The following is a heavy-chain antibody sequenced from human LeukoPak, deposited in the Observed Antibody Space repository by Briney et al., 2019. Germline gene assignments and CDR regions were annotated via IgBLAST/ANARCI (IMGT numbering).Heavy chain of an antibody. CDR3: AKDRLLNCRGDCYIFDY. CDR2: ISGSGGST. J-gene: IGHJ4*02. Sequence: PGGSLRLSCAASGFTFSGYGMTWVRQAPGKGLEWVSTISGSGGSTYYADSVKGRFTISRDNSKNTLYLQLNGLRTEDTALYYCAKDRLLNCRGDCYIFDYWGQGALVTVSS. D-gene: IGHD2-21*01. V-gene: IGHV3-23*01. CDR1: GFTFSGYG.